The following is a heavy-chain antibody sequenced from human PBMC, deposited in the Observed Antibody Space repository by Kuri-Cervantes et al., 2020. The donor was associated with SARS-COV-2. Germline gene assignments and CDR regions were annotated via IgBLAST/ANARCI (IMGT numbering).Heavy chain of an antibody. CDR2: IKQDGSEK. D-gene: IGHD3-22*01. V-gene: IGHV3-7*05. J-gene: IGHJ6*02. CDR1: GFTFSSYW. CDR3: ARVPLGAYYDSSGYYSDYYYYGMDV. Sequence: GGSLRLSCAASGFTFSSYWMSWVRQAPGKGLEWVANIKQDGSEKYYADSVKGRFTISRDNAKNSLYLQMNSLRAEDTAVYYCARVPLGAYYDSSGYYSDYYYYGMDVWGQGTTVTVSS.